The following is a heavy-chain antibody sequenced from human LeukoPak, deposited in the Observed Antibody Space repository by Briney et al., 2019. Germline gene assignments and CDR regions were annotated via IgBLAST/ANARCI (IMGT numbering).Heavy chain of an antibody. D-gene: IGHD2-2*01. Sequence: ASVKVSCKASGYTFTSYDINWVRQATGQGLEWMGWMNPNSGNTGYAQKFQGRVTMTRNTSISTAYMELSSLRSEDTAVYYCARVGIVPAALSFYYYYCMDVWGKGTTVTVSS. CDR2: MNPNSGNT. CDR3: ARVGIVPAALSFYYYYCMDV. CDR1: GYTFTSYD. J-gene: IGHJ6*03. V-gene: IGHV1-8*01.